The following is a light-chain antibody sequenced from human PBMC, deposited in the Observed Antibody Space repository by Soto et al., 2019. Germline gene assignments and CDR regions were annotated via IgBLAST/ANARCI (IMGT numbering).Light chain of an antibody. CDR2: DVS. J-gene: IGLJ2*01. V-gene: IGLV2-14*01. Sequence: QSVLTQPASVSGSPGRSITISYTGTSSDVGGYNYVSWYQQHPGKAPKLMIYDVSNRPSGVSNRFSGSKSGNTASLTISGLQAEDEADYYCSSYTSSSTPHVVFGGGTKLTVL. CDR3: SSYTSSSTPHVV. CDR1: SSDVGGYNY.